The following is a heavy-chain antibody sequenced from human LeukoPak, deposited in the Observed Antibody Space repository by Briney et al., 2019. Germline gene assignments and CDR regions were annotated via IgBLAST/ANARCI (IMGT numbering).Heavy chain of an antibody. D-gene: IGHD1-26*01. J-gene: IGHJ4*02. CDR2: IRYEGSNK. V-gene: IGHV3-30*02. CDR3: AKDQLGATGNY. Sequence: PGGSLRLSCAASGFTFSSYGMHWVRQAPGKGLEWVAFIRYEGSNKYYADSVKGRFTISRDNSKNTLYLQMNSLRAEDTAVYYCAKDQLGATGNYWGQGTLVTVSS. CDR1: GFTFSSYG.